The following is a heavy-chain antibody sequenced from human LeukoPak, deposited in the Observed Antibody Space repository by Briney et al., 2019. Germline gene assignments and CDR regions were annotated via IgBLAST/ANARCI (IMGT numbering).Heavy chain of an antibody. J-gene: IGHJ4*02. CDR1: KFTFSHYG. D-gene: IGHD3-3*01. CDR3: VKEYHSRGFGAYFDY. V-gene: IGHV3-30*18. Sequence: GGSLKLSCTASKFTFSHYGMQWVRQAPGKGLEWVAVISSDGSIKVYADSEKGRFTLSRDNSINTVDLQMNSLRAEDTAVYYCVKEYHSRGFGAYFDYWGQGTLVTVSS. CDR2: ISSDGSIK.